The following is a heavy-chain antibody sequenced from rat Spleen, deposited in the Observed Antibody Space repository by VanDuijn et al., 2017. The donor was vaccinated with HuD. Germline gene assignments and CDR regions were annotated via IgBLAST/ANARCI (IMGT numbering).Heavy chain of an antibody. D-gene: IGHD1-1*01. V-gene: IGHV5-29*01. CDR3: AKDIATVVTGGFDY. CDR1: GFTFSSFA. Sequence: EVQLVESGGGLVQPGGSLKLSCAASGFTFSSFAMAWVRQAPTKGLEWVASISYDGGNTYYRDSVKGRFTISRDNAKSSLYLQMDSLRSEDTSTYYCAKDIATVVTGGFDYWGQGVMVTVSS. CDR2: ISYDGGNT. J-gene: IGHJ2*01.